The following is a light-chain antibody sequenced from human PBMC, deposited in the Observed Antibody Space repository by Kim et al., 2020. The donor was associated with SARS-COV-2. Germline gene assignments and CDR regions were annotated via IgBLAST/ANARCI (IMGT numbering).Light chain of an antibody. Sequence: DIQMTQSPSSLSASIGDRVTITCRASQGINKFLAWYQQKPGKAPKLLIYAASTLQAGVPSWFSGSGSGTDFTLTVSSLQPEDVASYYCQKYSSAPYTFGQGTKLEI. CDR1: QGINKF. V-gene: IGKV1-27*01. CDR2: AAS. CDR3: QKYSSAPYT. J-gene: IGKJ2*01.